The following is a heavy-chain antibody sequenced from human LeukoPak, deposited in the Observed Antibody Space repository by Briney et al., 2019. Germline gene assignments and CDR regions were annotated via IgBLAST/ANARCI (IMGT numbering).Heavy chain of an antibody. CDR1: GYSFTSYW. Sequence: GESLKISCKGSGYSFTSYWIASVRQMPGKGLEWMGIVYPGDSNTRYSPSFEGQVTISADKSMNTAYLQWSSLKASDTAMYYCARDRGDNTFDYWGQGTLVTVSS. CDR3: ARDRGDNTFDY. J-gene: IGHJ4*02. CDR2: VYPGDSNT. V-gene: IGHV5-51*01. D-gene: IGHD3-10*01.